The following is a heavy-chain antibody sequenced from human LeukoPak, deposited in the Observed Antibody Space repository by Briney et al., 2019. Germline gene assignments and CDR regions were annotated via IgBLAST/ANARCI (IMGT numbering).Heavy chain of an antibody. CDR2: IKTDGSYT. Sequence: GGSLRLSCAASGFTFSKYWMHWVRQAPGKGLVWVSRIKTDGSYTSYADSVQGRFTISRDNAKNTLYLQMNRLRAEDTAVYYCARDDSWGFADWGQGSLVTVSS. D-gene: IGHD3/OR15-3a*01. J-gene: IGHJ4*02. CDR1: GFTFSKYW. V-gene: IGHV3-74*01. CDR3: ARDDSWGFAD.